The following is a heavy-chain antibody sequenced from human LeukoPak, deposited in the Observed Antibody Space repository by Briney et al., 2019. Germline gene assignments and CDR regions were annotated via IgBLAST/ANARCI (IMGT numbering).Heavy chain of an antibody. CDR2: IIPIFGTA. V-gene: IGHV1-69*01. CDR1: GGTFSSYA. J-gene: IGHJ4*02. D-gene: IGHD2-15*01. Sequence: ASVKVSCKASGGTFSSYAISWVRQAPGQGLEWMGGIIPIFGTANYAQKFQGRVTITADESTSTAYMERSSLRSEDTAVYYGARAPFGIGPYCSGGSCKADYFDYWGQGTLVTVSS. CDR3: ARAPFGIGPYCSGGSCKADYFDY.